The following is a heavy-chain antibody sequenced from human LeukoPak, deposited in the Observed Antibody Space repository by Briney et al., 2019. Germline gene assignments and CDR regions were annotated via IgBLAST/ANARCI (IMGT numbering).Heavy chain of an antibody. CDR2: ISGSGGSI. D-gene: IGHD3-22*01. J-gene: IGHJ4*02. V-gene: IGHV3-23*01. CDR1: GFTFSSYA. Sequence: PGGSLRLSCAASGFTFSSYAMSWVRQAPGKGLEWVSAISGSGGSIYYADSVKGRFTISRDNSKNTLYLQMNSLRAEDTAVYYCAKDQYYYDSSGPDYGDYWGQGTLVTVSS. CDR3: AKDQYYYDSSGPDYGDY.